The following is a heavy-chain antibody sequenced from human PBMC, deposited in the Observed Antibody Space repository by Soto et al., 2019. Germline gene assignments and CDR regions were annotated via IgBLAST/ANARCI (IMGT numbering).Heavy chain of an antibody. J-gene: IGHJ4*02. CDR3: ARGDGGFDS. CDR2: IKQDGSEK. Sequence: EVQLVESGGGLVQPGESLGLSCAASGFTFSSYWMTWVRQAPGKGLEWVANIKQDGSEKNYADSVEGRFTISRDNAKNSLYLQMNSLRAENTAVYSCARGDGGFDSWGQGTLVTVSS. CDR1: GFTFSSYW. D-gene: IGHD2-15*01. V-gene: IGHV3-7*01.